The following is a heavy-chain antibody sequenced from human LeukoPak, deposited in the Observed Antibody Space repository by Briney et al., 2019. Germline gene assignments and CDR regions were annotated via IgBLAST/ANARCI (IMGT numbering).Heavy chain of an antibody. Sequence: ASVKVSCKASGYTFTSYYMHWVRQAPGQGLEWMGLINPSGSSTSYAQRFQGRVTMTTDTSTSTAYMELRSLRSDDTAVYYCARDRITMVRGVITVYYYYMDVWGKGTTVTISS. CDR3: ARDRITMVRGVITVYYYYMDV. D-gene: IGHD3-10*01. CDR2: INPSGSST. CDR1: GYTFTSYY. J-gene: IGHJ6*03. V-gene: IGHV1-46*01.